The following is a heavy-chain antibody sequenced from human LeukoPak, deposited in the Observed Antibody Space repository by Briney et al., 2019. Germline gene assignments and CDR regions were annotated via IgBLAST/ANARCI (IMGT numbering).Heavy chain of an antibody. CDR2: IIPILGIA. D-gene: IGHD3-22*01. Sequence: GASVKVSCKASGYTFTSHGISWVRQAPGQGLEWMGRIIPILGIANYAQKFQGRVTITADKSTSTAYMELSSLRSEDTAVYYCATAGHYDSSGYPLFDYWGQGTLVTVSS. CDR3: ATAGHYDSSGYPLFDY. J-gene: IGHJ4*02. V-gene: IGHV1-69*04. CDR1: GYTFTSHG.